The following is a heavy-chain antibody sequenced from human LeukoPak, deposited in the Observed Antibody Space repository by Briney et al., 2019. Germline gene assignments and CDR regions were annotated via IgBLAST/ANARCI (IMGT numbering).Heavy chain of an antibody. CDR1: GGSFSGYY. CDR3: ARDRGYYDSSGYHYYYYGMDV. CDR2: INHSGST. Sequence: SETLSLTCAVYGGSFSGYYWSWIRQPPGKGLEWIGEINHSGSTNYNPSLKSRVTISVDTSKNQFSLKLSSVTAADTAVYYCARDRGYYDSSGYHYYYYGMDVWGQGTTVTVSS. J-gene: IGHJ6*02. V-gene: IGHV4-34*01. D-gene: IGHD3-22*01.